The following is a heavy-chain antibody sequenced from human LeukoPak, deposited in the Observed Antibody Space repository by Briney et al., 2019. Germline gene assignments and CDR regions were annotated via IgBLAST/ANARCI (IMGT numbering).Heavy chain of an antibody. J-gene: IGHJ5*02. CDR3: AHSDRPRLIRGFDP. V-gene: IGHV2-5*01. CDR1: GFSLSTSGVG. D-gene: IGHD3-22*01. CDR2: IYWNDDK. Sequence: SGPTLVKPTQTLTLTCTFSGFSLSTSGVGVGWIRQPPGKALEWLALIYWNDDKRYSPSLKSRLTITKDTSKNQVVLTMTNMDPVDTATYYCAHSDRPRLIRGFDPWGQGTLVTVSS.